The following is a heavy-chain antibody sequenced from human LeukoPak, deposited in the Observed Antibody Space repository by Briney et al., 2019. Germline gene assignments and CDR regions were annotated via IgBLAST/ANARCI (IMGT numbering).Heavy chain of an antibody. J-gene: IGHJ4*02. V-gene: IGHV4-34*01. D-gene: IGHD6-19*01. CDR1: GGSFSGYY. Sequence: SETLSLTCAVYGGSFSGYYWGWIRQPPGKGLEWIGSIYHSGDTYYNPSLKSRVTMSVDTSKNQFSLKLDSVTAADTAVYYCAKGTSSGWYYFDYWGQGTLVTVSS. CDR2: IYHSGDT. CDR3: AKGTSSGWYYFDY.